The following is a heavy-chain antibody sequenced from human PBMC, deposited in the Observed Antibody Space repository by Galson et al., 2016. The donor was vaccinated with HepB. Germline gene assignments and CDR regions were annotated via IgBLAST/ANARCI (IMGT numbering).Heavy chain of an antibody. CDR2: IDSSRTIT. CDR1: GFTFSDYY. J-gene: IGHJ4*02. CDR3: ATTRLLDN. V-gene: IGHV3-11*01. Sequence: SLRLSCAASGFTFSDYYMSWVRQPPGKRLEYIAYIDSSRTITYYADSVKGRFTISRDNAKGSLYLQMSGLRPNDTAFYYFATTRLLDNWGQGILVTVSS.